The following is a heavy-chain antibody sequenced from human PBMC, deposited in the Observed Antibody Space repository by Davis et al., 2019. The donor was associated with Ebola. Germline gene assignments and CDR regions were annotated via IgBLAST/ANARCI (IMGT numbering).Heavy chain of an antibody. CDR1: GYRFTSYY. D-gene: IGHD3-22*01. Sequence: ASVTVSCKASGYRFTSYYMHWVRQAPGQGLEWMGIINPITGGTSYAQNFQVRVNMTRDTSTSTVYMELSSLRSEDTVVYYCAREGGRYYDSSGYGFDIWGQGTMVKVSS. CDR3: AREGGRYYDSSGYGFDI. J-gene: IGHJ3*02. V-gene: IGHV1-46*01. CDR2: INPITGGT.